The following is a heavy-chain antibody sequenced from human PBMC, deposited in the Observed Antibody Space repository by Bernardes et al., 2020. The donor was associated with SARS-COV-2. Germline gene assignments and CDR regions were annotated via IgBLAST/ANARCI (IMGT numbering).Heavy chain of an antibody. CDR1: GFTLSNAW. CDR3: TTSLTDGLYYGWFDP. Sequence: GSLSLSCAASGFTLSNAWMSWVRQAPGKGLEWVGRIKSKTDGGTTDYAAPVKGRFTISRDDSKNTLYLQMNSLKTEDTAVYYCTTSLTDGLYYGWFDPWGQGTLVTVSS. J-gene: IGHJ5*02. D-gene: IGHD3-3*01. CDR2: IKSKTDGGTT. V-gene: IGHV3-15*01.